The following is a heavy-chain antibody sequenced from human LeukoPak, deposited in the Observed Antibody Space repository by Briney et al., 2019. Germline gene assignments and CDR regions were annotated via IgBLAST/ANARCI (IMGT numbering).Heavy chain of an antibody. CDR3: ARLIVGAIDY. Sequence: GGSLRLSCAASGFTFSSYSMNWVRQAPGKGLEWVSSISSSSSYIYYADSVKGRFTISRDNAKNSLYLQMSSLRAEDTAVYYCARLIVGAIDYWGQGTLVTVSS. CDR1: GFTFSSYS. D-gene: IGHD1-26*01. CDR2: ISSSSSYI. J-gene: IGHJ4*02. V-gene: IGHV3-21*01.